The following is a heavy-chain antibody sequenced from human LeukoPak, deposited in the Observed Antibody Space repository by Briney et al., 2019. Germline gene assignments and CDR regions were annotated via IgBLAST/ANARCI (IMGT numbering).Heavy chain of an antibody. D-gene: IGHD2-15*01. Sequence: PSETLSLTCTVSGYSISSGYYWGWIRQPPGKGLEWIGYIYYSGSTNYNPSLKSRVTISVDTSKNQFSLKLSSVTAADTAVYYCARDLRYCSGGSCYNGWFDPWGQGTLVTVSS. CDR3: ARDLRYCSGGSCYNGWFDP. CDR1: GYSISSGYY. J-gene: IGHJ5*02. V-gene: IGHV4-61*01. CDR2: IYYSGST.